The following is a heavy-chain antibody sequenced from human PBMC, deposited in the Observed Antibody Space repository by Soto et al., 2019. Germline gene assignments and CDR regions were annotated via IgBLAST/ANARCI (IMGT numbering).Heavy chain of an antibody. Sequence: EVQLVESGGGLVQPGGSLRLSCAASGFTFSSYWMSWVRQAPGKGLEWVANIKQDGSEKYYVDSVKGRFTISRDNAKNSLYLQMNSLRAEDTAVYYCARDPAYCSGGSCYPFAQFDYWGQGTLVTVSS. CDR1: GFTFSSYW. J-gene: IGHJ4*02. D-gene: IGHD2-15*01. V-gene: IGHV3-7*03. CDR3: ARDPAYCSGGSCYPFAQFDY. CDR2: IKQDGSEK.